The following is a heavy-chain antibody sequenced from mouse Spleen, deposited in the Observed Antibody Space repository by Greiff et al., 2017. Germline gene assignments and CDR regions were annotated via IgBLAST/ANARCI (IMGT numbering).Heavy chain of an antibody. V-gene: IGHV5-9*04. Sequence: EVKLMESGGGLVKRGGSLKLSCAASGFTFSSYAMSWVRQTPEKRLEWVATISSGGGNTYYPDSVKGRFTISRDNAKNTLYLQMSSLKSEDTAMYYCARPLYDHYAMDYWGQGTSVTVSS. D-gene: IGHD2-3*01. CDR2: ISSGGGNT. CDR1: GFTFSSYA. CDR3: ARPLYDHYAMDY. J-gene: IGHJ4*01.